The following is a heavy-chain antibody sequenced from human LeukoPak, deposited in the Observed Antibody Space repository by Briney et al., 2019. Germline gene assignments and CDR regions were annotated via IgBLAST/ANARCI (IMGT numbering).Heavy chain of an antibody. D-gene: IGHD1-26*01. V-gene: IGHV3-74*03. CDR3: ARRGSVQAIDP. CDR1: GFTFSSSW. Sequence: GGSLRLSCVASGFTFSSSWMHRVRQAPGKGLVWVSRINSDGSSTTYADSVKGRFTVSRDSAKNTLYLQMNSLGVEDTAVYYCARRGSVQAIDPWGQGTLVTVSS. CDR2: INSDGSST. J-gene: IGHJ5*02.